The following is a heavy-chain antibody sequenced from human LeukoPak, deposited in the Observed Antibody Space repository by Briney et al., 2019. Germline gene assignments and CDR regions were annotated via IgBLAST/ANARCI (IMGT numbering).Heavy chain of an antibody. CDR1: GYTFTSYG. Sequence: ASVKVSCKASGYTFTSYGISWVRQAPGQGLEWMGWISIYNGNTDYAQKLRGRVTMTTDTSTSTAYLELRGLRSEDTAVYYCAREIDAVETTDAFDIWGQGTMVTVSS. D-gene: IGHD1-1*01. J-gene: IGHJ3*02. CDR2: ISIYNGNT. V-gene: IGHV1-18*01. CDR3: AREIDAVETTDAFDI.